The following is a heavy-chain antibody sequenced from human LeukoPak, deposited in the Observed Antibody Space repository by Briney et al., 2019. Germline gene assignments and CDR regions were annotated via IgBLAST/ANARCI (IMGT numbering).Heavy chain of an antibody. CDR2: IYYSGST. CDR1: GGSISSSSYY. CDR3: ARVRDEDAFDI. D-gene: IGHD4/OR15-4a*01. Sequence: PSETLSLTCTVSGGSISSSSYYWGWIRQPPGKGLEWIGSIYYSGSTYYNPSLKSRVTISVDTSKNQFSLKLSSVTAAGTAVYYCARVRDEDAFDIWGQGTMVTVSS. J-gene: IGHJ3*02. V-gene: IGHV4-39*01.